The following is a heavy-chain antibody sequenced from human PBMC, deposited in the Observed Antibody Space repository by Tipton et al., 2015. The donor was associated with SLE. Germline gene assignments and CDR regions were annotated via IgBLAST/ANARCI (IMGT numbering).Heavy chain of an antibody. CDR3: ARGASMLVVVLALDY. CDR2: ISYHGSNK. D-gene: IGHD3-22*01. J-gene: IGHJ4*02. CDR1: GFTFSKYG. V-gene: IGHV3-30*03. Sequence: SLRLSCATSGFTFSKYGMHWVRQAPGKGLEWVAVISYHGSNKYYADSVQGRFTISRDNSKNTLYLQVDRLRAEDTAVYYCARGASMLVVVLALDYWGQGTLVTVSS.